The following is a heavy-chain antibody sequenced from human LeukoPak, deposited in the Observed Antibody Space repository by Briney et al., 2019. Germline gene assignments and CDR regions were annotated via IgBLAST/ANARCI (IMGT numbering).Heavy chain of an antibody. CDR3: ARAGYGDYVATFDI. J-gene: IGHJ3*02. Sequence: GGSLRLSCTASGFTFSRNSMTWVRQAPGKRLEWVSGVNWNGGSTGYADSVKGRFTISRGNAKNSLYLQMNSLRAEDTALYYCARAGYGDYVATFDIWGQGTMVTVSS. V-gene: IGHV3-20*04. D-gene: IGHD4-17*01. CDR2: VNWNGGST. CDR1: GFTFSRNS.